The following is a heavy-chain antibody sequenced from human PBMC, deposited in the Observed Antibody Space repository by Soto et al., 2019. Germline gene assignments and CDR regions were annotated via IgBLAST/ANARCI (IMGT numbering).Heavy chain of an antibody. V-gene: IGHV3-30*18. Sequence: QVQLVESGGGVVQPGTSLRLSCAASGFTFRNYGMHWVRQAPGKGLDCVASISSDGNNKYYADSVKGRFTISRDNSKNTLNLEMNSLRVEDTAVYYCAKVVEQQLVRCGLDCWGQGTLVTVSS. CDR2: ISSDGNNK. CDR3: AKVVEQQLVRCGLDC. J-gene: IGHJ4*02. CDR1: GFTFRNYG. D-gene: IGHD6-13*01.